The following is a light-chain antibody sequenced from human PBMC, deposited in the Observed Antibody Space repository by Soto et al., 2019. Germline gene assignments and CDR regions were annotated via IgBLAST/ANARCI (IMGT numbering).Light chain of an antibody. CDR1: QSVSSGN. Sequence: EIVLTQSPGTLSLSPGERATLSCRASQSVSSGNLAWYQQKPGQAPRLLIHSTSSRATGIPDRFSGSGSGTDFTLTISRLEPEDSAAYYCQQYGSSPPWTFGQGTKVDIK. CDR2: STS. V-gene: IGKV3-20*01. J-gene: IGKJ1*01. CDR3: QQYGSSPPWT.